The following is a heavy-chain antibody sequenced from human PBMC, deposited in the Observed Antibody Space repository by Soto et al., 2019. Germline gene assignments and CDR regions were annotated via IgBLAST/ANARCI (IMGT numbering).Heavy chain of an antibody. CDR3: AKKLPFGSGTYYFYFDY. V-gene: IGHV3-23*01. CDR1: GFTFSHYA. D-gene: IGHD3-10*01. CDR2: ITYSGGST. J-gene: IGHJ4*02. Sequence: EVQLLESGGGLVQPGGSLRLSCAASGFTFSHYAMSWVRQAPGKGLEWVSTITYSGGSTYYADSVKGRFIISRDNSKNTLYLQMNSLRVEDTAVYYCAKKLPFGSGTYYFYFDYWGQGTLVTVSS.